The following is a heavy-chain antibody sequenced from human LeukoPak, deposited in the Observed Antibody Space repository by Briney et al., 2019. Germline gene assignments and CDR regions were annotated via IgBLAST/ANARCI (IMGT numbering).Heavy chain of an antibody. Sequence: ASVKVSCKASGYTFTGYYMHWVRQAPGQGLEWMGWINPKSGGTNYAQKFQGRVTMTRDTSISTAYMELSRLRSGDTAVYYCARDIAVAAGPFDVWGQGTMVTVSS. J-gene: IGHJ3*01. CDR3: ARDIAVAAGPFDV. CDR1: GYTFTGYY. V-gene: IGHV1-2*02. D-gene: IGHD6-13*01. CDR2: INPKSGGT.